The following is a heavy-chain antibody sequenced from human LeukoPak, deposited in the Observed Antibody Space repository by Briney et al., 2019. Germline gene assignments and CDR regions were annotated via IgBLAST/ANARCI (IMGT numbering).Heavy chain of an antibody. CDR3: AKAPGDSSGYYWYYYYYGMDV. CDR2: ISGSGDST. CDR1: GFTFSSYA. D-gene: IGHD3-22*01. V-gene: IGHV3-23*01. J-gene: IGHJ6*02. Sequence: GGSLRLSCAVSGFTFSSYAMSWVRQAPGKGPEWVSAISGSGDSTYYADSVKGRFTVSRDDSKNTLYLQMNSLRVEDTAVYYCAKAPGDSSGYYWYYYYYGMDVWGQGTTVTVSS.